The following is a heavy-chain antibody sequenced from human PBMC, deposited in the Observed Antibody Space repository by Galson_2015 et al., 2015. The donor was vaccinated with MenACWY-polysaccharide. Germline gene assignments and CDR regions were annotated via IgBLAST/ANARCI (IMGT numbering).Heavy chain of an antibody. Sequence: ETLSLTCTVSGGSVSSGSYYWGWIRQPPGKGLEWVSSISSSSSYIYYADSVKGRFTISRDNAKNSLYLQMNSLRAEDTAVYYCASSDSGSYHQSDYWGQGTLVTVSS. CDR3: ASSDSGSYHQSDY. J-gene: IGHJ4*02. CDR1: GGSVSSGS. D-gene: IGHD1-26*01. CDR2: ISSSSSYI. V-gene: IGHV3-21*01.